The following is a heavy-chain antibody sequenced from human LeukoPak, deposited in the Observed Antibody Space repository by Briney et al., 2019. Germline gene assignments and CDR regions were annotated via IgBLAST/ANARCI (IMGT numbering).Heavy chain of an antibody. CDR1: GFTFSSYG. Sequence: GGSLRLSCAAYGFTFSSYGMHWVRQAPGKGLEWVAFIRYDGSNKYYADSVKGRFTISRDNSKNTLYLQMNSLRAEDTAVYYCAKDEAPSYGSGTLLVGGYWGQGTLVTVSS. D-gene: IGHD3-10*01. CDR2: IRYDGSNK. CDR3: AKDEAPSYGSGTLLVGGY. V-gene: IGHV3-30*02. J-gene: IGHJ4*02.